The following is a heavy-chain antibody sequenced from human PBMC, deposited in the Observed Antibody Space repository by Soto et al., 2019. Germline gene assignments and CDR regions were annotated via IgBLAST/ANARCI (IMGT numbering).Heavy chain of an antibody. J-gene: IGHJ4*02. Sequence: PSETLSLTCAVSGYSISSGYYWGWIRQPPGKGLEWIGTIYLSGTTYYNPSLKSRVTISVDTSKNQFSLKLSSVTAADTAVYYCARDGDDVLRFLEWLSDGGRYFDYWGQGTLVTVSS. V-gene: IGHV4-38-2*02. CDR1: GYSISSGYY. CDR3: ARDGDDVLRFLEWLSDGGRYFDY. CDR2: IYLSGTT. D-gene: IGHD3-3*01.